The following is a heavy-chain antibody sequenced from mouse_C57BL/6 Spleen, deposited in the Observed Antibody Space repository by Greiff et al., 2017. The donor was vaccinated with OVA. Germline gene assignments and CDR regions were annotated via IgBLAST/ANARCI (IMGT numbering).Heavy chain of an antibody. V-gene: IGHV1-19*01. D-gene: IGHD2-4*01. J-gene: IGHJ2*01. CDR1: GYTFTDYY. Sequence: EVQLQQSGPVLVKPGASVKMSCKASGYTFTDYYMNWVKQSHGKSLEWIGVINPYNGGTSYNQKFKGKATLTVDKSSSTAYMELNSLTSEDSAVYYCARGDYDGRDFDYWGQGTTLTVSS. CDR3: ARGDYDGRDFDY. CDR2: INPYNGGT.